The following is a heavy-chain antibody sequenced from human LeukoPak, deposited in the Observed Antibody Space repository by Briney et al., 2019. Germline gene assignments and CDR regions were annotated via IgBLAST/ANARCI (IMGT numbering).Heavy chain of an antibody. J-gene: IGHJ3*02. CDR1: GFTFSSYD. D-gene: IGHD2-21*02. CDR2: IGTVGDT. V-gene: IGHV3-13*01. CDR3: ARDLGGDDAFDI. Sequence: GGSLRLSCVASGFTFSSYDMHWVRQATGKGLEWVSAIGTVGDTYYSGSVKGRFTISRENAENSLYLQMSSLRAEDTAVYFCARDLGGDDAFDIWGQGTRVTVSS.